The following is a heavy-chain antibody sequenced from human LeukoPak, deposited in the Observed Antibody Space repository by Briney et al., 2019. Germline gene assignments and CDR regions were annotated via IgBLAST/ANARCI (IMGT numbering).Heavy chain of an antibody. D-gene: IGHD3-10*01. J-gene: IGHJ4*02. Sequence: SETLSLTCTVSGGSISSSSYYWGWIRQPPGKGLEWIGSIYYSGSTYYNPSLKSRVTISVDTSKNQFSLKLSSVTAADTAVYYCARQSPYYYGSGSYYNYFDYWGQGTLVTVSS. CDR2: IYYSGST. CDR3: ARQSPYYYGSGSYYNYFDY. CDR1: GGSISSSSYY. V-gene: IGHV4-39*01.